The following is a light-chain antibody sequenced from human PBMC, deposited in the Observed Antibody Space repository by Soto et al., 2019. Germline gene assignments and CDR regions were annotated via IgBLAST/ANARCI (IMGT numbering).Light chain of an antibody. CDR2: GVS. Sequence: QSALTQPASVSGSPGQSITISCTGTDSDIGSYNYVSWYQQHPGKAPKLIIYGVSNRPSGVSNRFSGSKSGNTASQTISGLQAEDEADYYCTSYTSSSTLRVFGGGTKLTVL. CDR3: TSYTSSSTLRV. V-gene: IGLV2-14*01. CDR1: DSDIGSYNY. J-gene: IGLJ3*02.